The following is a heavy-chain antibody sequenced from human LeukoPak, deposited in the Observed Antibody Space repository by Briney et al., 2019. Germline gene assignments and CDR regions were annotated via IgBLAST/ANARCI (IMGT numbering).Heavy chain of an antibody. CDR1: GFTFSNYW. V-gene: IGHV3-74*01. Sequence: PGGSLRLSCAASGFTFSNYWMEWVRQAPGKGLVWVSRISGDGRSISSADSVNGRFTISRDNAKNSLFLQMNSLRDEDTAVYYCARDMYYGDYEIDYWGQGTLVTVSS. D-gene: IGHD4-17*01. J-gene: IGHJ4*02. CDR2: ISGDGRSI. CDR3: ARDMYYGDYEIDY.